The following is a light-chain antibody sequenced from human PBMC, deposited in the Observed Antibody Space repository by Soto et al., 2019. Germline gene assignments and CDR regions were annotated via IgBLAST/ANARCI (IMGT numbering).Light chain of an antibody. CDR3: QQYSNLPPNT. CDR1: QRINDNY. CDR2: DAS. Sequence: ETVLTQSPATLSLSPGDRATLSCGASQRINDNYLAWYQQKPGLAPRLLIYDASTRAPGIPDRFSGSGSGADFTLNVSRLEPEDFAVYYCQQYSNLPPNTFGQGTKLEIK. V-gene: IGKV3D-20*01. J-gene: IGKJ2*01.